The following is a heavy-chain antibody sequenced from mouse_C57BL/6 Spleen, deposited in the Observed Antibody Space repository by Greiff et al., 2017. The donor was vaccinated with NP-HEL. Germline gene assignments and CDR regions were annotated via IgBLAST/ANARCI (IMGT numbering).Heavy chain of an antibody. J-gene: IGHJ4*01. V-gene: IGHV1-18*01. CDR3: ARSREYGSNAMDY. CDR2: INPNNGGT. CDR1: GYTFTDYN. Sequence: EVQLQQSGPELVKPGASVKISCKASGYTFTDYNMDWVKQSPGKSLEWIGDINPNNGGTIYNQKFKGKATLTVDMSSSTAYMELRSLTSEDTAVYDRARSREYGSNAMDYWGQGTSVTVSS. D-gene: IGHD1-1*01.